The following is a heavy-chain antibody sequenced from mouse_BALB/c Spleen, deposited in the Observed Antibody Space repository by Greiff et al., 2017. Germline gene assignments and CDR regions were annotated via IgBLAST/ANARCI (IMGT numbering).Heavy chain of an antibody. CDR3: ARGDGYYL. J-gene: IGHJ2*01. CDR2: ISSGGSYT. D-gene: IGHD2-3*01. CDR1: GFTFSSYG. V-gene: IGHV5-6*01. Sequence: EVKLVESGGDLVKPGGSLKLSCAASGFTFSSYGMSWVRQTPDKRLEWVANISSGGSYTYYPDSVKGRFTISRDNAKNTLYLQMSSLKSEDTAMYYCARGDGYYLWGQGTTLTVSS.